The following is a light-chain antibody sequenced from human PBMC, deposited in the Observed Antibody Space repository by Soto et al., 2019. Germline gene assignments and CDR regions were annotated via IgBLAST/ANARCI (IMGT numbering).Light chain of an antibody. CDR1: INDVGGYNY. Sequence: QSALTQPPSASGSPGQSVTISCAGTINDVGGYNYVSWYQQHPGKAPQLMIYQVTKRPSGVPDRFSASKSDTTASLTISGIQAEDVGDYYCMSYAGGNRFVFGTGTKVKVL. J-gene: IGLJ1*01. CDR2: QVT. CDR3: MSYAGGNRFV. V-gene: IGLV2-8*01.